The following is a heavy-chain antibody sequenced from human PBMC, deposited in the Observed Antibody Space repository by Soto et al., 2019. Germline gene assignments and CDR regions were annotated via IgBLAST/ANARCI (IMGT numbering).Heavy chain of an antibody. CDR3: ARDWVWFGAHPIDY. Sequence: QVQLVESGGGVVQPGGSLRLSCAASGFTFSNYGMHWVRQAPGKGLEWVAVISYDGSNKYYADSVKGRFTISRDNSKNPRYLQMNSLTTEGTAVYYCARDWVWFGAHPIDYWGQGTLVTVSS. V-gene: IGHV3-30*03. D-gene: IGHD3-10*01. CDR2: ISYDGSNK. CDR1: GFTFSNYG. J-gene: IGHJ4*02.